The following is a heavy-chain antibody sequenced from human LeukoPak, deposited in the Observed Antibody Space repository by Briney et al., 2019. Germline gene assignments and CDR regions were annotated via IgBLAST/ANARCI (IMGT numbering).Heavy chain of an antibody. Sequence: SETPSLTCTASGGSISSYYWSWIRQPPGKGLEWIGYIYYSGSTNYNPSLKSRVTISVDTSKNQFSLKLSSVTAADTAVYYCARGFTKYGSSWFDPWGQGTLVTVSS. J-gene: IGHJ5*02. D-gene: IGHD1-1*01. CDR1: GGSISSYY. CDR2: IYYSGST. CDR3: ARGFTKYGSSWFDP. V-gene: IGHV4-59*12.